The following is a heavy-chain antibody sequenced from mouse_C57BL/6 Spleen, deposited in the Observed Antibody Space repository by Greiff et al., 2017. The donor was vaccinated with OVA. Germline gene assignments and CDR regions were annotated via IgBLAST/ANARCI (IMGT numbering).Heavy chain of an antibody. CDR1: GYTFTNYW. V-gene: IGHV1-63*01. D-gene: IGHD2-1*01. Sequence: QVQLKQSGAELVRPGTSVKMSCKASGYTFTNYWIGWAKQRPGHGLEWIGDIYPGGGYTNYNEKFKGKATLTADKSSSTAYMQFSSLTSEDSAIYYCARSYGNYVHYFDYWGQGTTLTVSS. J-gene: IGHJ2*01. CDR3: ARSYGNYVHYFDY. CDR2: IYPGGGYT.